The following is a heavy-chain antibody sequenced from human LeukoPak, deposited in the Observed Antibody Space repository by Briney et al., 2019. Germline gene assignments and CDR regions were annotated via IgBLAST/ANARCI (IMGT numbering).Heavy chain of an antibody. J-gene: IGHJ3*02. Sequence: GGSLRLSCAASGFTFSSYWMSWVRQAPGKGLEWVANIKQDGSEKYYVDSVKGRFTISRDNAKNSLYLQMNSLRAEDTAVYYCARTPPSYSGDASDIWGQGTMVTVSS. V-gene: IGHV3-7*01. D-gene: IGHD2-15*01. CDR2: IKQDGSEK. CDR1: GFTFSSYW. CDR3: ARTPPSYSGDASDI.